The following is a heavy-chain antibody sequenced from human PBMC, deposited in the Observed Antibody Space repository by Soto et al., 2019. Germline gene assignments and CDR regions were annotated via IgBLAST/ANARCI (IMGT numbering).Heavy chain of an antibody. CDR3: ARRVTGEWLAYFDY. D-gene: IGHD6-19*01. CDR2: IYYSGST. V-gene: IGHV4-39*01. CDR1: GGSISSSSFY. J-gene: IGHJ4*02. Sequence: SETLSLTCTVSGGSISSSSFYWGWIRQPPGKGLEWIGSIYYSGSTYYNPSLKSRVTISVDTSKNQFSLKLSSVTAADTAVYHCARRVTGEWLAYFDYWGQGTLVTVSS.